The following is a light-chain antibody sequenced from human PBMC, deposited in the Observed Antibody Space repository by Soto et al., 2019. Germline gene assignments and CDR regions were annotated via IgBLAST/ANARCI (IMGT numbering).Light chain of an antibody. V-gene: IGLV2-14*01. Sequence: QSALTQPASVSGSPGQSITISCTGTSSDVGGYNYVSWYQQHPGKAPKLMIYDVSNRPSGVSNRFSGSKSGNTASLTISGLQAEDEADYYCKSYTTSGTHVVFGGGTKLPVL. CDR1: SSDVGGYNY. CDR3: KSYTTSGTHVV. J-gene: IGLJ2*01. CDR2: DVS.